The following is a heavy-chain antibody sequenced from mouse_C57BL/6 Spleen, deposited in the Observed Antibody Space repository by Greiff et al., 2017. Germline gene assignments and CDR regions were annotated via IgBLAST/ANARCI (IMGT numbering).Heavy chain of an antibody. D-gene: IGHD2-5*01. CDR2: IYPRDGST. Sequence: QVQLQQSDAELVKPGASVKISCKVSGYTFTDHTIHWMKQRPEQGLEWIGYIYPRDGSTKYNEKFKGKATLTADKSSSTAYMQLNSLTSEDSAVYFCARIPPYYSNYYWYFDVWAQGPRSPSPQ. J-gene: IGHJ1*03. V-gene: IGHV1-78*01. CDR1: GYTFTDHT. CDR3: ARIPPYYSNYYWYFDV.